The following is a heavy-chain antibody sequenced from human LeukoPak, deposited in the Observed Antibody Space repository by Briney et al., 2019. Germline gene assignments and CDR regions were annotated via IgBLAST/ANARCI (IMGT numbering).Heavy chain of an antibody. CDR2: INKDGSDK. D-gene: IGHD1-26*01. V-gene: IGHV3-7*01. J-gene: IGHJ4*02. CDR1: GFTFNDYW. Sequence: GSLRPSCAASGFTFNDYWMTWVRQVPGRGLEWVANINKDGSDKYYVDSVKGRFTISRDNAKKSLYLEMNSLTVEDTAMYYCAKVGAWELQRVFEYWGQGALVTVSS. CDR3: AKVGAWELQRVFEY.